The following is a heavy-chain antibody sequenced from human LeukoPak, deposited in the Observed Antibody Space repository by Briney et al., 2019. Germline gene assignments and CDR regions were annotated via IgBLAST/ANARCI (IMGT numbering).Heavy chain of an antibody. CDR3: ARGSGNIPIRPQPFGEGIDG. D-gene: IGHD2/OR15-2a*01. Sequence: GGSLRLSCVASRFSFSSYVMGWVRQAPGKGLECVSAISGTGHKSYYADSVEGRFTVSRDNSRNMLFMQMNSLRAEDTAVYYCARGSGNIPIRPQPFGEGIDGWGQRTKVNGSS. V-gene: IGHV3-23*01. CDR1: RFSFSSYV. J-gene: IGHJ6*02. CDR2: ISGTGHKS.